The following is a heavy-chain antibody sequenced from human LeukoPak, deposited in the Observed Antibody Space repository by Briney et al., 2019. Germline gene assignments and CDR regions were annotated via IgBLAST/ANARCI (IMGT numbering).Heavy chain of an antibody. CDR3: ASRGALYCSSTSCAFDI. J-gene: IGHJ3*02. Sequence: GGSLRLSCAASGFTFSDYYMSWIRQAPGKGLEWVSYISSSGSSIYYADSVKGRFTISRDNVKNSLYLKMNTLRAEDTAVYYCASRGALYCSSTSCAFDIWGQGTMVTVSS. CDR2: ISSSGSSI. CDR1: GFTFSDYY. V-gene: IGHV3-11*04. D-gene: IGHD2-2*01.